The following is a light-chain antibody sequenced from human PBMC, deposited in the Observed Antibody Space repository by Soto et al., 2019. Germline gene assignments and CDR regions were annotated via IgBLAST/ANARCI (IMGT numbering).Light chain of an antibody. Sequence: DIQMTQSPSTLSASVGDRVTITCRASQSISSWLAWYQQKPGKAPKLLIYDASSLESGVPSRFSGSGSGTEFTLTISSLQPDDFATYYCKQYNSSMYTFGQGTKLEIK. CDR3: KQYNSSMYT. CDR1: QSISSW. CDR2: DAS. J-gene: IGKJ2*01. V-gene: IGKV1-5*01.